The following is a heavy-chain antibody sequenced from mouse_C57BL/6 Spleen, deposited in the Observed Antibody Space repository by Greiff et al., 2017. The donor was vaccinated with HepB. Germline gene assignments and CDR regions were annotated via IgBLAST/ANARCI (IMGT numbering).Heavy chain of an antibody. Sequence: EVQLVESGEGLVKPGGSLKLSCAASGFTFTDYYMSWVRQPPGKALEWLGFIRNKANGYTTEYSASVKGRFTISRDNSQSILYLQMNALRAEDSATYYCARSAYYSNYGFDYWGQGTTLTVSS. CDR1: GFTFTDYY. J-gene: IGHJ2*01. V-gene: IGHV7-3*01. CDR3: ARSAYYSNYGFDY. CDR2: IRNKANGYTT. D-gene: IGHD2-5*01.